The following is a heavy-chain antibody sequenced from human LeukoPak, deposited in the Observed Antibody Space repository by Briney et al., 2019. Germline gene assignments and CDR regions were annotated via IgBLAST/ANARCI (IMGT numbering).Heavy chain of an antibody. J-gene: IGHJ3*02. CDR3: ARGALDGSIGGAFDI. V-gene: IGHV3-48*04. CDR1: GFTFSSYS. CDR2: ISSSSSTI. Sequence: GGSLRLSCAASGFTFSSYSMNWVRQAPGKGLEWVSYISSSSSTIYYADSVKGRFTISRDNAKNSLYLQMNSLRAEDTAVYYCARGALDGSIGGAFDIWGQGTMVTVSS. D-gene: IGHD3-10*01.